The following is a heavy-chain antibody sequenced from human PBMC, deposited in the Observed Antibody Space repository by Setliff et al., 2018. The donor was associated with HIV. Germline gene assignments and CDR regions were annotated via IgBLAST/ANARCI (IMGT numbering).Heavy chain of an antibody. CDR1: GGSFNNYS. J-gene: IGHJ2*01. CDR3: ARDQRLQGVQPPYWYFDL. V-gene: IGHV4-34*01. D-gene: IGHD2-2*01. Sequence: SETLSLTCGVFGGSFNNYSWNWFRQPPGRGLEWIGEISHSGSTSYNSSLKSRVTMSVDTAKNQFSLEMRSLTAADTAVYYCARDQRLQGVQPPYWYFDLWGRGTLVTVSS. CDR2: ISHSGST.